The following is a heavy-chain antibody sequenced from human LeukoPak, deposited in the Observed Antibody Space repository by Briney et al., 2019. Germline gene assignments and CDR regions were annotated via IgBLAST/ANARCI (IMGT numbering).Heavy chain of an antibody. J-gene: IGHJ4*02. CDR3: ARVERLGYEDY. Sequence: SETLSLTCAVYGASFSGYYWSWIRQPPGKGLEWIGETSHSGSTNYNPSLESRVTISADTSKNQFSLKLASVTAADTAVYYCARVERLGYEDYWGQGTLVTVSS. CDR2: TSHSGST. D-gene: IGHD2-15*01. V-gene: IGHV4-34*01. CDR1: GASFSGYY.